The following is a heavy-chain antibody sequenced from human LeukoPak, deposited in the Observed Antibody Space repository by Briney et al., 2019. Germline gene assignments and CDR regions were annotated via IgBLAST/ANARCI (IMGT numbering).Heavy chain of an antibody. V-gene: IGHV3-30*18. D-gene: IGHD6-13*01. CDR1: GFTFSSYA. Sequence: GGSLRLSCAASGFTFSSYAMSWVRQAPGKGLEWVAVISYDGSNKYYVDSVKGRFTISRDNSKNKLYLQMNSLRAEDTAVYYCAKGGEVSSWYKRLKLYFDSWGRGTLVTVSS. J-gene: IGHJ4*02. CDR2: ISYDGSNK. CDR3: AKGGEVSSWYKRLKLYFDS.